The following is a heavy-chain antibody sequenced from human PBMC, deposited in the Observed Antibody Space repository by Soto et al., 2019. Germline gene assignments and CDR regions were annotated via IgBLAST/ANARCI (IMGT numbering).Heavy chain of an antibody. CDR1: GFTFSNYA. CDR2: ISATGST. Sequence: EVQVLDSGGGLVQPGGSQRLSCEASGFTFSNYAMSWVRQAPGKGLEWVSTISATGSTLYADAVKGRFTISRYNSKNTVYLQITFLRAEDTAVYYCAKVSKKWAVAQRGYFEYWGQGTVVTVSS. D-gene: IGHD6-19*01. CDR3: AKVSKKWAVAQRGYFEY. J-gene: IGHJ4*02. V-gene: IGHV3-23*01.